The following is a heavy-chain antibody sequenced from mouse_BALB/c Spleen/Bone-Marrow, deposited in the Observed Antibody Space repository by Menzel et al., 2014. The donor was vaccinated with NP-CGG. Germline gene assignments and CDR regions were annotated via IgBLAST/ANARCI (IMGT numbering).Heavy chain of an antibody. V-gene: IGHV5-12-2*01. J-gene: IGHJ4*01. CDR2: ISNGGSTT. Sequence: EVHLVESGGGLVQPGGSLKLSCAASGFTFSYYTMSWVRQTPEKRLEWVAYISNGGSTTYHPDTVKGRFTISRDNAKNTPYLQMSSLKSEDTAMYYCARDGYDVGGALDYWGQGTSVTVSS. CDR3: ARDGYDVGGALDY. D-gene: IGHD2-2*01. CDR1: GFTFSYYT.